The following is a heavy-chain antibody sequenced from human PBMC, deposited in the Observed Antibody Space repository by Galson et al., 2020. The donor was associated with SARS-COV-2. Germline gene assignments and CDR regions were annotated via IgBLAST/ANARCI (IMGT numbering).Heavy chain of an antibody. D-gene: IGHD3-22*01. CDR3: ATGQYYYDSSGYYFNDAFDI. CDR1: GYTFTGYY. Sequence: ASVKVSCKASGYTFTGYYMHWVRQAPGQGLEWMGWINPKSGGTNYAQKFQGRVTMTRDTSISTAYMELSRLRSDDTAVYYCATGQYYYDSSGYYFNDAFDIWGQGTMVTVSS. CDR2: INPKSGGT. J-gene: IGHJ3*02. V-gene: IGHV1-2*02.